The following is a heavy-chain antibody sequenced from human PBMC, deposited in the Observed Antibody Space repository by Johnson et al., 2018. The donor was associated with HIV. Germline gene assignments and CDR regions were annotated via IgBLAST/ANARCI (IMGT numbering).Heavy chain of an antibody. J-gene: IGHJ3*02. V-gene: IGHV3-20*04. CDR2: INWHGGST. D-gene: IGHD2-2*01. CDR3: AKVLWEGDAFDI. Sequence: VQLVESGGGVVRPGGSLRLSCAASGFTFDDYGMNWVRQAPGKGLEWVSGINWHGGSTGYGASVKGRFTISRDNAKNTRYLQMNSLRAEDTAVYYCAKVLWEGDAFDIWGQGTMVTVSS. CDR1: GFTFDDYG.